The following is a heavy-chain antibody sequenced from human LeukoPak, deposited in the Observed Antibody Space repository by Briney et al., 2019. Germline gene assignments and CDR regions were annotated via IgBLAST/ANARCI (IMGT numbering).Heavy chain of an antibody. CDR3: ARDNIAAAGYYYYYGMDV. V-gene: IGHV3-33*01. Sequence: PGGSLRLSCAASGFTFSSYGMHWVRQAPGKGLEGVAVIWYDGSNKYYADSVKGRFTISRDNSKNTLYLQMNSLRAEETAVYYCARDNIAAAGYYYYYGMDVWGKGTTVTVSS. J-gene: IGHJ6*04. CDR2: IWYDGSNK. CDR1: GFTFSSYG. D-gene: IGHD6-13*01.